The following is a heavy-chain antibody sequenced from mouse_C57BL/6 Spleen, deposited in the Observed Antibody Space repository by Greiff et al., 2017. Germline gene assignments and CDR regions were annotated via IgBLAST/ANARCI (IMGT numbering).Heavy chain of an antibody. D-gene: IGHD2-10*02. V-gene: IGHV1-7*01. CDR2: INPSSGYT. CDR3: ARKEGYALYAMDY. J-gene: IGHJ4*01. Sequence: QVQLKQSGAELAKPGASVKLSCKASGYTFTSYWMHWVKQRPGQGLEWIGYINPSSGYTKYNQKFKYKATLTADKSSSTAYMQLSSLTYEDSAVYYCARKEGYALYAMDYWGQGTSVTVSS. CDR1: GYTFTSYW.